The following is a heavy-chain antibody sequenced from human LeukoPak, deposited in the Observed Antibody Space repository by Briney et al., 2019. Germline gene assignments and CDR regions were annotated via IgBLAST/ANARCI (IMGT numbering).Heavy chain of an antibody. V-gene: IGHV3-48*04. Sequence: GGSLRLSCAASGFTFSSYSLNWVRQAPGKGLEWVSFISSSSITIYYADSVKGRFTISRDNAEKSLYLQMSSLRAEDTAVYYCAKDLGYCSSTSCFFDYWGQGTLVTVSS. CDR3: AKDLGYCSSTSCFFDY. D-gene: IGHD2-2*01. J-gene: IGHJ4*02. CDR2: ISSSSITI. CDR1: GFTFSSYS.